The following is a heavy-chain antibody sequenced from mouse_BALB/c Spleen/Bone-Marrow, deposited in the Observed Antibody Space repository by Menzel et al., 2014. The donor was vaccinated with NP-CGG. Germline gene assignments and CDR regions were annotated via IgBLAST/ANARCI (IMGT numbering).Heavy chain of an antibody. Sequence: EVKLVESGAEFVKPGASVKLSCTASGFNIKDTYMHWVKQRPEQGLEWIGRIDPANGNTKYDPRFQGKATITADTSSNTVYLQLSSLTSEDTAVYYCAREGNWGWFPYWGQGTLVTVSA. V-gene: IGHV14-3*02. CDR3: AREGNWGWFPY. CDR1: GFNIKDTY. D-gene: IGHD4-1*01. J-gene: IGHJ3*01. CDR2: IDPANGNT.